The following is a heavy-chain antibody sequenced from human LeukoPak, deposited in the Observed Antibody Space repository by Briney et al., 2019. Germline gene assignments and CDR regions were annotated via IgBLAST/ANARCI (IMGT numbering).Heavy chain of an antibody. CDR3: ARVGYSSGWYPLDY. CDR2: TSYSGST. J-gene: IGHJ4*02. D-gene: IGHD6-19*01. CDR1: GGSISSSSNF. V-gene: IGHV4-39*07. Sequence: SETLSLTCTVSGGSISSSSNFWGWIRQPPGKGLEWIGSTSYSGSTYYNPSLKSRVTISVDTSKNQFSLNLNSVTAADTAVYYCARVGYSSGWYPLDYWGQGTLVTVSS.